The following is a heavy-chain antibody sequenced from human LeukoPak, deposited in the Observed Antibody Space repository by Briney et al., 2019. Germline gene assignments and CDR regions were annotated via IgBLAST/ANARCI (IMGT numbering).Heavy chain of an antibody. J-gene: IGHJ5*02. CDR3: ARGVWGSENWFDP. CDR1: GESFSGYY. V-gene: IGHV4-34*01. Sequence: SETLSLTCAVYGESFSGYYWSWIRQPPGKGLEWIGEINHSGSTNYNPSLKSRVTISVDTSKNQFSPKLSSVTAADTAVYYCARGVWGSENWFDPWGQGTLVTVSS. D-gene: IGHD7-27*01. CDR2: INHSGST.